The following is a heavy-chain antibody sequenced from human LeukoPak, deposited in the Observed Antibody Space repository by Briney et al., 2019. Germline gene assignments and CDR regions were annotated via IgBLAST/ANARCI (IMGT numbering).Heavy chain of an antibody. J-gene: IGHJ4*02. D-gene: IGHD5-24*01. Sequence: SETLSLTCTVSGGSISSHYWSWIRQPPGKGMEGVGYIYYSGSTNYNPSLKSRVTISVDTSKNQFSLKLSSVTAADTAVYYCARDLDGYNEFDYWGQGTPVTVSS. CDR3: ARDLDGYNEFDY. CDR1: GGSISSHY. V-gene: IGHV4-59*11. CDR2: IYYSGST.